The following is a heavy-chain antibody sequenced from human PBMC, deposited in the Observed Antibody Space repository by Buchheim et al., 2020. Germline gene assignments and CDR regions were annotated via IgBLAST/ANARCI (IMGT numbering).Heavy chain of an antibody. D-gene: IGHD3-22*01. J-gene: IGHJ1*01. CDR2: IIPILGIA. Sequence: QVQLVQSGAEVKKPGSSVKVSCKASGGTFSSYAISWVRQAPGQGLEWMGRIIPILGIANYAQKFQGRVTITADKSTSTAYMELSSLRSEDTAVYYCASRIRHYYDSSGYYPGYFQHWGQGTL. CDR1: GGTFSSYA. V-gene: IGHV1-69*04. CDR3: ASRIRHYYDSSGYYPGYFQH.